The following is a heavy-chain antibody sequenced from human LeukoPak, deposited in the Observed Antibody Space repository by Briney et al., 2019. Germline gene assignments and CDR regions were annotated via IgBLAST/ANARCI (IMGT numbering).Heavy chain of an antibody. CDR3: ARDISLRMDA. V-gene: IGHV3-7*01. J-gene: IGHJ6*01. Sequence: GGSLRLSCAASGFNFSIHWMTWVRQAPGKGLEWVANIQDDGSEKNYVGSVKGRFIISRDNAKNTLYLQMNSLRAEDTGVYYCARDISLRMDAWGQGTTVTVSS. CDR2: IQDDGSEK. CDR1: GFNFSIHW.